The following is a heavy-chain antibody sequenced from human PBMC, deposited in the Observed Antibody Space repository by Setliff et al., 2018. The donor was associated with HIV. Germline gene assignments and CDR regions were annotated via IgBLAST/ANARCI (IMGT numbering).Heavy chain of an antibody. J-gene: IGHJ4*02. D-gene: IGHD5-18*01. CDR1: GFTFSSFA. V-gene: IGHV3-64*01. Sequence: GGSLRLSCAASGFTFSSFAMYWVRQAPGKGLEYVSAITHNGGSTSYVNSVKGRFTISRDNSKNTLFLQVGSLRVEDTAVYYCARAPGRYTYGSRFDYWGQGTLVTVS. CDR3: ARAPGRYTYGSRFDY. CDR2: ITHNGGST.